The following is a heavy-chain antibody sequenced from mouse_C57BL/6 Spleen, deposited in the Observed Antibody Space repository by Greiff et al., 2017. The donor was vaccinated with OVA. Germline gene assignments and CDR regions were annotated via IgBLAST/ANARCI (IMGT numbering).Heavy chain of an antibody. V-gene: IGHV1-18*01. CDR1: GYTFTDYN. Sequence: VQLKESGPELVKPGASVKIPCKASGYTFTDYNMDWVKQSHGKSLEWIGDINPNNGGTIYNQKFKGKATLTVDKSSSTAYMELRSLTSEDTAVYYCAKTTVVARDGYAMDDWGQGTSVTVSS. CDR3: AKTTVVARDGYAMDD. D-gene: IGHD1-1*01. CDR2: INPNNGGT. J-gene: IGHJ4*01.